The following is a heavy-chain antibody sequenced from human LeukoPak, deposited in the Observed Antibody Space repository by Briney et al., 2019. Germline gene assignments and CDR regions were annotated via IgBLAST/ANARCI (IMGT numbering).Heavy chain of an antibody. J-gene: IGHJ4*02. CDR3: AAGRVFDY. CDR1: GFTFSSYW. Sequence: GGSLRLSCAASGFTFSSYWMTWVRQAPGTGLQWVANIKPDGGEKYYVDSVKGRFTISRDNSKNTVYLQMNSGGVEDTAVYYCAAGRVFDYWGQGTLVTVSS. CDR2: IKPDGGEK. V-gene: IGHV3-7*02.